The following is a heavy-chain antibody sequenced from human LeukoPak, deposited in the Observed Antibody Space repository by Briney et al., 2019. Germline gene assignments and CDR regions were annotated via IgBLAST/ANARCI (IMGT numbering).Heavy chain of an antibody. CDR2: IDGDGSRA. V-gene: IGHV3-74*01. CDR1: GLTFNTYW. CDR3: VREAGGTYAFDV. J-gene: IGHJ3*01. Sequence: GGSLRLSCAASGLTFNTYWMHWVRQGPGKGLVWVSRIDGDGSRASYADSVKGRFTISRDNAKNTLYLQMNSPRPEDTAVYFCVREAGGTYAFDVWGQGTMVTVSS. D-gene: IGHD3-16*01.